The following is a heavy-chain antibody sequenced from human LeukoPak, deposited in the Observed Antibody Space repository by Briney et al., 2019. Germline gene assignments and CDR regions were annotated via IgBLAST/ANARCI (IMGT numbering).Heavy chain of an antibody. CDR2: INIDGSGT. D-gene: IGHD7-27*01. Sequence: GGSLRLSCAASGFTFSSFWMHWVRQAPGKGLVWVSRINIDGSGTTYADSVKGRFTISRDNAKNTLYLQMNSLRVEDTAVYYCARVRPGYYYMDVWGRGTTVTVSS. J-gene: IGHJ6*03. CDR3: ARVRPGYYYMDV. V-gene: IGHV3-74*01. CDR1: GFTFSSFW.